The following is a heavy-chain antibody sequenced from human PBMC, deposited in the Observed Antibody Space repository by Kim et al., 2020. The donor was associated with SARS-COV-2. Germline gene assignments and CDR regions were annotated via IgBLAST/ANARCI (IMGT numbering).Heavy chain of an antibody. CDR1: GGSFSGYY. CDR3: AGYYYDSSGYFSWFDP. J-gene: IGHJ5*02. CDR2: INHSGST. V-gene: IGHV4-34*01. D-gene: IGHD3-22*01. Sequence: SETLSLTCAVYGGSFSGYYWSWIRQPPGKGLEWIGEINHSGSTNYNPSLKSRVTISVDTSKNQFSLKLSSVTAADTAVYYCAGYYYDSSGYFSWFDPWGQGTLVTVSS.